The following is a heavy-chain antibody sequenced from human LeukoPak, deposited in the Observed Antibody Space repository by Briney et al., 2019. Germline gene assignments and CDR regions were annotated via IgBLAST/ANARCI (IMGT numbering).Heavy chain of an antibody. Sequence: ASVKLSCKASGYTFTGYYMHWVRQAPGQGHEWMGWINPNSGGTNYAQKFQGRVTMTRDTSISTAYMDLNRLRSDDTAVYYCARVVAVTGTPVYYMDVWGKGTTVTVSS. CDR2: INPNSGGT. V-gene: IGHV1-2*02. CDR1: GYTFTGYY. D-gene: IGHD6-19*01. J-gene: IGHJ6*03. CDR3: ARVVAVTGTPVYYMDV.